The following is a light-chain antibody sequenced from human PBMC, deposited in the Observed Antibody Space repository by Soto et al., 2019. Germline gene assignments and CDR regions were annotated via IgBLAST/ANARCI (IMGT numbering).Light chain of an antibody. CDR3: QHSNNLPFT. CDR1: QSVSSD. J-gene: IGKJ2*01. CDR2: GAS. Sequence: EVLMTQSPATLSVSPGDRATLSCRASQSVSSDLAWHQQKPGQAPRLLIYGASTRATGIPARFNGSGSGTEFTLTISSLQSEDFAVYYCQHSNNLPFTFGQGTNLETK. V-gene: IGKV3-15*01.